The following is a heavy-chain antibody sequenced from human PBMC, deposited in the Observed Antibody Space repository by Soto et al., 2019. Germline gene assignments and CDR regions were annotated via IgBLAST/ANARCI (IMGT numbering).Heavy chain of an antibody. V-gene: IGHV3-11*01. D-gene: IGHD6-6*01. J-gene: IGHJ4*02. Sequence: GGSLRLSCAASGFTFSDYYMSWIRQAPGKGLGWVSYISSSGNTISYADPVKGRFTISRDNAKNSLYLQMKSLRAEDTAVYYCARRTAGRNFDYWGQGTLVTVSS. CDR1: GFTFSDYY. CDR3: ARRTAGRNFDY. CDR2: ISSSGNTI.